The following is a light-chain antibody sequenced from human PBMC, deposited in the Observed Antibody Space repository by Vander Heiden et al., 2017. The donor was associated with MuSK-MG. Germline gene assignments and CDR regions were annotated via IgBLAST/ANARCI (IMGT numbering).Light chain of an antibody. CDR2: EGS. CDR3: CSYAGSSTWV. CDR1: SSDVGSYNL. J-gene: IGLJ3*02. Sequence: QSALPQPASVSGSPGPSIPIPCPGTSSDVGSYNLVSWYQQHPGKAPKLMIYEGSKRPSGVSNRFSGSKSGNTASLTISGLQAEDEADYYCCSYAGSSTWVFGGGTKLTVL. V-gene: IGLV2-23*01.